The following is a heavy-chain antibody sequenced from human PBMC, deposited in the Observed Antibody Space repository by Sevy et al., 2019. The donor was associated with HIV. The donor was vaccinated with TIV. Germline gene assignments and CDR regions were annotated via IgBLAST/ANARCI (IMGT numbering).Heavy chain of an antibody. D-gene: IGHD2-15*01. J-gene: IGHJ6*03. V-gene: IGHV3-72*01. CDR2: IRKRPNSYTT. CDR3: VRGPNCGVGGCQQISPYCLDV. Sequence: GGSLRLSCAASGFTFSDHYVDWVRQAPGKGLEWVGRIRKRPNSYTTEYAASVKGRFTISRDDSRNSVYLQMNSLKTQDSAVYYCVRGPNCGVGGCQQISPYCLDVWGKWATVTVSS. CDR1: GFTFSDHY.